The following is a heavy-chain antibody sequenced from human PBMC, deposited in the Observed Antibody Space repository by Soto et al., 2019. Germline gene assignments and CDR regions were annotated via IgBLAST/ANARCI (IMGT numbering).Heavy chain of an antibody. CDR2: IIPILGIP. D-gene: IGHD6-19*01. Sequence: QVQLVQSGDEVKKPGSSVKDSCKASGGTFSSYTITWMRQAPGQQIEWMGRIIPILGIPNYAQKFQGRVTITADKSTSTVYMELSSLRSEDTAVYYCATLGAVPGTVRFDPWGQGTLVTVSS. CDR3: ATLGAVPGTVRFDP. J-gene: IGHJ5*02. CDR1: GGTFSSYT. V-gene: IGHV1-69*02.